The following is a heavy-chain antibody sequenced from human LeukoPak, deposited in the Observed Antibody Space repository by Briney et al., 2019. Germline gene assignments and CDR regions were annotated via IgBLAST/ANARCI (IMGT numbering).Heavy chain of an antibody. CDR1: GASFNSDDQY. Sequence: SQTLSLTCTVSGASFNSDDQYWNWLRQSPGTGLEWIGSIHPSGMLYNNPSLESRVTMSRDTSKNQFSLNLNSVTAADTAVYFCSRGLDSRKLGYWGQGIVVTVSS. J-gene: IGHJ4*02. V-gene: IGHV4-31*03. CDR2: IHPSGML. CDR3: SRGLDSRKLGY. D-gene: IGHD3-22*01.